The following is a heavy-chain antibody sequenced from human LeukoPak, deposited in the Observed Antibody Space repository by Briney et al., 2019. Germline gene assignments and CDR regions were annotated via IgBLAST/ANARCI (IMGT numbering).Heavy chain of an antibody. CDR3: AKTKGYSYGYYFDY. Sequence: PGGSLRLSCAASGYSLSSYWMCWVRQALGKGLEWVAVMSYDGFNKYYADSVKGRFTISRDNSKNTLYLQMNSLRAEDTAVYYCAKTKGYSYGYYFDYWGQGTLVTVSS. V-gene: IGHV3-30*18. CDR1: GYSLSSYW. J-gene: IGHJ4*02. CDR2: MSYDGFNK. D-gene: IGHD5-18*01.